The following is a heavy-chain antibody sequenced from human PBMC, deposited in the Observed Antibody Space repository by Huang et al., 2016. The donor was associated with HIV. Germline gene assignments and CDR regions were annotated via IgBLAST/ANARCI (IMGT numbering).Heavy chain of an antibody. CDR3: ARGRRGFGDSGPDS. D-gene: IGHD3-10*01. CDR1: GASISDYY. J-gene: IGHJ4*02. Sequence: QVQMQESGPRLVKPSETLSLTCTVSGASISDYYWTWIRQPPGKGLEWIVSVYYSGSTNHNPSLTSRVTISKDTSRNLFSLRLTSVTAADTAVYYCARGRRGFGDSGPDSWGQGTLVTVSS. V-gene: IGHV4-59*12. CDR2: VYYSGST.